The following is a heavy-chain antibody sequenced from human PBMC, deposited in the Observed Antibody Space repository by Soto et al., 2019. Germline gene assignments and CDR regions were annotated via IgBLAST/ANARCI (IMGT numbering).Heavy chain of an antibody. CDR1: GGSISSGDYY. V-gene: IGHV4-30-4*01. Sequence: QVQLQESGPGLVKPSQTLSLTCTVSGGSISSGDYYWSWIRQPPGKGLEWIGYIYYSGSTYYNPSLKSRVTISIDTSKNQFSLKVSSVTAADTAAYYCASINAGGAFDVWGQGTMVTVSS. CDR3: ASINAGGAFDV. J-gene: IGHJ3*01. CDR2: IYYSGST.